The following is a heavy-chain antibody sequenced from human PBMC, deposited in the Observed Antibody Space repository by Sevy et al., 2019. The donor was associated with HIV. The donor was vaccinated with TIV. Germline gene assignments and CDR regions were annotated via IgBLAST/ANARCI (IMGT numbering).Heavy chain of an antibody. CDR2: IKRKIDGGTA. D-gene: IGHD6-19*01. V-gene: IGHV3-15*01. CDR1: GFTFSNAW. CDR3: TTELYSNGWYQPLNY. Sequence: GGSLRLSCAASGFTFSNAWMTWVRQAPGKGLEWVGRIKRKIDGGTADYAAPVKGRFIISRDDSKNTLYLQMNSLKTEDSAVYYCTTELYSNGWYQPLNYWGQGTLVTVSS. J-gene: IGHJ4*02.